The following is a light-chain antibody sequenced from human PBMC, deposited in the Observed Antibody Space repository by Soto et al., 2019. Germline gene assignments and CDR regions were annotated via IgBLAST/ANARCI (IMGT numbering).Light chain of an antibody. V-gene: IGKV1-33*01. CDR1: HYLKKY. CDR2: EAS. CDR3: QQYYSVPLT. Sequence: DVQITQSPSSLSASVGDRVTITCQASHYLKKYLNWYQEKPGKAPNLLIYEASNLQTGGPSRFSGSGSGTDFTFTISNLQPEDTGTYYCQQYYSVPLTFGGGTKVDIK. J-gene: IGKJ4*01.